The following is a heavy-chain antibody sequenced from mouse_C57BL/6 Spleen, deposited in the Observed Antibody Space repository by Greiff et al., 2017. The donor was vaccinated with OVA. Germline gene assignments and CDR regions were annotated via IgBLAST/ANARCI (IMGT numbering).Heavy chain of an antibody. CDR2: ICSGGSYT. D-gene: IGHD1-1*01. V-gene: IGHV5-6*01. Sequence: EVKVVESGGDLVKPGGSLKLSCAASGFTFSSYGMSWVRQTPDKRLEWVATICSGGSYTYYPDSVKGRFTISRDNAKNTLYLQMSSLKSKDTAMYYCASLITTVVYFDYWGQGTTLTVSS. J-gene: IGHJ2*01. CDR3: ASLITTVVYFDY. CDR1: GFTFSSYG.